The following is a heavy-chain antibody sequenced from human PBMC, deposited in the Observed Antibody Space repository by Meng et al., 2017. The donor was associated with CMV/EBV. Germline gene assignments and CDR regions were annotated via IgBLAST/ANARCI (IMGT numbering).Heavy chain of an antibody. CDR2: INPSGGST. J-gene: IGHJ4*02. Sequence: KASGYTVTSYYMHWVRQAPGQGLEWMGIINPSGGSTSYAQKFQGRVTMTRDTSTSTVYMELSSLRSEDTAVYYCARSELWFGELLDYWGQGTLVTVSS. CDR1: GYTVTSYY. CDR3: ARSELWFGELLDY. V-gene: IGHV1-46*01. D-gene: IGHD3-10*01.